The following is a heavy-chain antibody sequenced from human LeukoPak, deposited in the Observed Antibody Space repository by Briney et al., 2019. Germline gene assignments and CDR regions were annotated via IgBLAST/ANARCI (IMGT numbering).Heavy chain of an antibody. D-gene: IGHD4-17*01. CDR3: ARETVTTVLDY. J-gene: IGHJ4*02. V-gene: IGHV4-59*12. CDR1: GGSISSYY. Sequence: PSETLSLTCTVSGGSISSYYWSWIRQPPGKGLEWTGDIYYSGSTNYNPSLKSRVTISADTSKNQFSLKLSSVTAADTAVYYCARETVTTVLDYWGQGTLVTVSS. CDR2: IYYSGST.